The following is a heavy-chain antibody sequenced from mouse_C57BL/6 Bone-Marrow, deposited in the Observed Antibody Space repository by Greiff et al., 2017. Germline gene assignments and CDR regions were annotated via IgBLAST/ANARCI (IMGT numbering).Heavy chain of an antibody. CDR3: ARGITGLFAY. J-gene: IGHJ3*01. D-gene: IGHD4-1*01. CDR2: ISSGSSTI. Sequence: EVHLVESGGGLVKPGGSLKLSCAASGFTFSDYGMHWVRQAPEKGLEWVAYISSGSSTIYYADTVKGRFTISRDNAKNTLFLQMTSLRSEDTAMYYCARGITGLFAYWGQGTLVTVSA. V-gene: IGHV5-17*01. CDR1: GFTFSDYG.